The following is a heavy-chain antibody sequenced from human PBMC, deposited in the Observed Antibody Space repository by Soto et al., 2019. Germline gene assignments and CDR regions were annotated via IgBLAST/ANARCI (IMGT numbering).Heavy chain of an antibody. CDR3: AREDGQWPLVYFDY. J-gene: IGHJ4*02. CDR1: GLTFNRYC. V-gene: IGHV3-33*01. Sequence: GGDLRLSFAATGLTFNRYCVDWVLQAPGKGLEWVAVIWYDGSNKYYADSVKGRFTISRDNSKNTLYLQMNSLRAEDTAVYYCAREDGQWPLVYFDYWGQGTLVTV. CDR2: IWYDGSNK. D-gene: IGHD6-19*01.